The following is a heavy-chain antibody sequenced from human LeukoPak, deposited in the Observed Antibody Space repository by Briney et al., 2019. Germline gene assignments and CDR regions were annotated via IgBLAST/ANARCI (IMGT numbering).Heavy chain of an antibody. CDR2: IKQDGSEK. CDR3: ARDSPTEYDH. V-gene: IGHV3-7*03. J-gene: IGHJ4*02. Sequence: GGSLRLSCAASGFTVSSNYMSWVRQAPGKGLEWVANIKQDGSEKYYVDSVKGRFTISRDNAKNSLYLQMNSLRAEDTAVYYCARDSPTEYDHWGQGTLVTVSS. CDR1: GFTVSSNY. D-gene: IGHD4-11*01.